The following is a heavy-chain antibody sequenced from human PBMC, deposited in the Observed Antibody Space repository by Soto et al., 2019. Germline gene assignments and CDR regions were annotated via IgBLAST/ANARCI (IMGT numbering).Heavy chain of an antibody. CDR1: GYTFISHG. V-gene: IGHV1-18*04. J-gene: IGHJ6*02. CDR2: ISGKNGNT. Sequence: QVQLVQSGAEVKKPGASVKVSCKASGYTFISHGITWVRQAPGQGPEWMGWISGKNGNTNYAQKLQGRVTMTTDTSTNTAYMELRSLRSDDTAVYYCARVPNSIVVVPDYGMDVWGQGTAVTVS. D-gene: IGHD2-2*01. CDR3: ARVPNSIVVVPDYGMDV.